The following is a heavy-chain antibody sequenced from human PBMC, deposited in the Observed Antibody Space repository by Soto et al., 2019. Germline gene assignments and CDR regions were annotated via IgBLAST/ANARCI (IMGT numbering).Heavy chain of an antibody. J-gene: IGHJ4*02. CDR3: ARGGRTQSELHSFDY. CDR1: GGSISSSNW. Sequence: SETLSLTCAVSGGSISSSNWWSWVRQPPGKGLEWIGEIYHSGSTNYNPSLKSRVTISVDKSKNQFSLKLSSVTAADTAVYYCARGGRTQSELHSFDYWGQGTLVTVSS. D-gene: IGHD1-26*01. CDR2: IYHSGST. V-gene: IGHV4-4*02.